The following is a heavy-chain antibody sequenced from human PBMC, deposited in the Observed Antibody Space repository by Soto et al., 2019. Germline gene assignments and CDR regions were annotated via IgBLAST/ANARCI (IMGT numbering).Heavy chain of an antibody. CDR1: GGTFSSYA. V-gene: IGHV1-69*06. CDR3: ARESGYPLDY. Sequence: ASVKVSCKASGGTFSSYAISWVRQAPGQRLEWMGRINAIYGTTKYAQKFQGRVTITADTSASTAYMELSSLRSEDTAVYYCARESGYPLDYWGQGTLVTVSS. J-gene: IGHJ4*02. D-gene: IGHD3-22*01. CDR2: INAIYGTT.